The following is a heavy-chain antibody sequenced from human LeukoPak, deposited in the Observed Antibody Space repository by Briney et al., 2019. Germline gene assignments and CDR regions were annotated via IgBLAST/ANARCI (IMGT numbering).Heavy chain of an antibody. V-gene: IGHV1-46*01. CDR1: GYTFTSYY. CDR3: ARRYYYDSSGYSSDY. Sequence: ASSVKVSCKASGYTFTSYYMHWVRQAPGQGLEWMGIINPSGGSTSYAQKFQGRVTMTRDTSISTAYMELSRLRSDDTAVYYCARRYYYDSSGYSSDYWGQGTLSPSPQ. CDR2: INPSGGST. J-gene: IGHJ4*02. D-gene: IGHD3-22*01.